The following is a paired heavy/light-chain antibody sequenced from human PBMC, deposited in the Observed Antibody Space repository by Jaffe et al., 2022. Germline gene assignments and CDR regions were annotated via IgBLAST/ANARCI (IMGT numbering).Heavy chain of an antibody. CDR1: GYTFTNYY. J-gene: IGHJ4*02. Sequence: QVQLVQSGAEVKKPGASVKVSCKASGYTFTNYYMHWVRQAPGQGLEWMGIINPRGGSTSYAQKFQGRVTMTRDTSTSTVYMELSSLRSEDTAVYYCAKVRGIYSGNDGSRTFDYWGQGTLVIVSS. CDR2: INPRGGST. D-gene: IGHD5-12*01. V-gene: IGHV1-46*03. CDR3: AKVRGIYSGNDGSRTFDY.
Light chain of an antibody. CDR2: GAS. V-gene: IGKV3-20*01. J-gene: IGKJ5*01. Sequence: EIVLTQSPGTLSLSPGERATLSCRASQSVSSSYLAWYQQKPGQAPRLLIYGASSRATGIPDRFSGSGSGTDFTLTISRLEPEDFAVYYCQQYGSSPITFGQGTRLEIE. CDR3: QQYGSSPIT. CDR1: QSVSSSY.